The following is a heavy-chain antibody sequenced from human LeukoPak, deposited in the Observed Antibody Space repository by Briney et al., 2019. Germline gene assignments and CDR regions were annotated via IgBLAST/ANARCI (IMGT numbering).Heavy chain of an antibody. CDR1: GGTFSSYA. J-gene: IGHJ4*02. D-gene: IGHD3-22*01. CDR2: IIPILGIA. CDR3: ARDQNDSSGYLDY. Sequence: GASVKVSCKASGGTFSSYAISWVRQAPGQGLEWMGRIIPILGIANYAQKFQGRVTITADKSTSTAYMELSSLRSEDTAVYYCARDQNDSSGYLDYWGQGTLVTVSS. V-gene: IGHV1-69*04.